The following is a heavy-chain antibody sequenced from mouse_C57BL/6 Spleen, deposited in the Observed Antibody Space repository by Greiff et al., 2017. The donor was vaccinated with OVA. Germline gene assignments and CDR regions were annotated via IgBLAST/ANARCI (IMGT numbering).Heavy chain of an antibody. CDR3: TRPSFYEGYFDV. J-gene: IGHJ1*03. V-gene: IGHV6-6*01. CDR2: IRNKANNHAT. CDR1: GFTFSDAW. Sequence: EVMLVESGGGLVQPGGSMKLSCAASGFTFSDAWMDWVRQSPEKGLEWVAEIRNKANNHATYYAESVKGRFTISRDDSKSSVYLQMNSLRAEDTGIYYCTRPSFYEGYFDVWGTGTTVTVSS. D-gene: IGHD2-3*01.